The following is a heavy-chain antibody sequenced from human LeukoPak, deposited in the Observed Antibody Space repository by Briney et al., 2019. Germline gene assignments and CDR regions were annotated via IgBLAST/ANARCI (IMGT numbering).Heavy chain of an antibody. D-gene: IGHD6-25*01. CDR3: ASGPYYYYGMDV. J-gene: IGHJ6*02. CDR1: GFTFSNAW. CDR2: IKSKTAGETT. Sequence: PGGSLRLSCAASGFTFSNAWMSWVRQAPGKGLEWVGGIKSKTAGETTDYAAPVKGRFTISRDDSKNTLYLQMNSLKTEDTGVYYCASGPYYYYGMDVWGQGTTVTVSS. V-gene: IGHV3-15*01.